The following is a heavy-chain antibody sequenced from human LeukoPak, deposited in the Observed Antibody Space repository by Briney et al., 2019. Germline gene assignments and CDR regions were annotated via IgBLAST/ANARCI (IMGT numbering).Heavy chain of an antibody. CDR3: ARDYGVYSSGWSDAFDI. V-gene: IGHV4-4*07. CDR2: IYTSGST. Sequence: SQTLSLTCTVSGGSISSYYWSWIRQPAGKGLEWIGRIYTSGSTNYNPSLKSRVTMSVDTPKNQFSLKLSSVTAADTAVYYCARDYGVYSSGWSDAFDIWGQGTMVTVSS. J-gene: IGHJ3*02. D-gene: IGHD6-19*01. CDR1: GGSISSYY.